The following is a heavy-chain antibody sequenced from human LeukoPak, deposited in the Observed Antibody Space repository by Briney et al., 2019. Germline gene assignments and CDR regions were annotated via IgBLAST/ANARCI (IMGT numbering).Heavy chain of an antibody. Sequence: GGSLRLSCAASGFTFSSYSMNWVRQAPGKGLEWVANIKQDGSEKYYVDYVKGRFTISRDNAKNSLYLQMNSLRAEDTAVYYCARSSGWYFDYWGQGTLVTVSS. CDR3: ARSSGWYFDY. V-gene: IGHV3-7*01. D-gene: IGHD6-19*01. CDR1: GFTFSSYS. CDR2: IKQDGSEK. J-gene: IGHJ4*02.